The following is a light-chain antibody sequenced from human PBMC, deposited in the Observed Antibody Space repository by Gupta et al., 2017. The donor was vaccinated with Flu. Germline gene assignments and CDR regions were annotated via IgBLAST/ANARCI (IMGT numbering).Light chain of an antibody. CDR3: YSTESSCNHRV. J-gene: IGLJ2*01. CDR2: EDS. Sequence: SYALTQPPSVSVSPGQTARIPCSGDALPKKYASWYQQKSGQAPVLVIYEDSKRPSGIPERFSGSSSGTMATLTISGAQVEDEADYYCYSTESSCNHRVFGGGTKLTVL. V-gene: IGLV3-10*01. CDR1: ALPKKY.